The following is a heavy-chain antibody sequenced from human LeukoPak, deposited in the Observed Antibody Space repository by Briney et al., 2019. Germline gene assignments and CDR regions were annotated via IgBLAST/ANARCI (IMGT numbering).Heavy chain of an antibody. Sequence: ASVKVSCKASGYTFTSYAMHWVRQAPGQRLEWMGWINAGNGNTKYSQKFQGRVTITRDTSASTAYMELSSLRSEDTAVYYCARELNDYVWGSYRILRFDPWGQGTLVTV. CDR3: ARELNDYVWGSYRILRFDP. D-gene: IGHD3-16*02. CDR2: INAGNGNT. J-gene: IGHJ5*02. V-gene: IGHV1-3*01. CDR1: GYTFTSYA.